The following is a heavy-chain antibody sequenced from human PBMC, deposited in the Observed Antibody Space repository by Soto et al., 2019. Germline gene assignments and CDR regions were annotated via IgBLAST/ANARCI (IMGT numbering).Heavy chain of an antibody. D-gene: IGHD5-12*01. CDR3: ATGDDIVATIGIGY. Sequence: ASVKVSCXASGYTFTGYYMHWVRQAPGQGLEWMGWISAYNGNTNYAQKLQGRVTMTTDTSTSTAYMELRSLRSDDTAVYYCATGDDIVATIGIGYWGQGTLVTVSS. V-gene: IGHV1-18*04. CDR1: GYTFTGYY. J-gene: IGHJ4*02. CDR2: ISAYNGNT.